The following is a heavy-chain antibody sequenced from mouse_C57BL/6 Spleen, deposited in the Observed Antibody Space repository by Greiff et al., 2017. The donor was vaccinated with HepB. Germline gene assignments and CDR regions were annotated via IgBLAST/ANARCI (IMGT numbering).Heavy chain of an antibody. V-gene: IGHV1-69*01. D-gene: IGHD2-3*01. CDR2: IDPSDSYT. CDR3: ARPDGYHWYFDV. CDR1: GYTFTSYW. J-gene: IGHJ1*03. Sequence: QVHVKQPGAELVMPGASVKLSCKASGYTFTSYWMHWVKQRPGQGLEWIGEIDPSDSYTNYNQKFKGKSTLTVDKSSSTAYMQLSSLTSEDSAVYYCARPDGYHWYFDVWGTGTTVTVSS.